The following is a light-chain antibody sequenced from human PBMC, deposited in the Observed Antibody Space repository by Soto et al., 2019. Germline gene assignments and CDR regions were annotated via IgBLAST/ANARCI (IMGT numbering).Light chain of an antibody. V-gene: IGKV3-15*01. CDR1: QSVSSN. CDR2: GAS. Sequence: EIVMTQSPATLSVSPGERATLSCRASQSVSSNLAWYQQTPGQAPRLLIYGASTRATGISARFSGSGSGTEFTLTISSLQSEDFALYYCQQYNNWPETFGQGTKVEIK. CDR3: QQYNNWPET. J-gene: IGKJ1*01.